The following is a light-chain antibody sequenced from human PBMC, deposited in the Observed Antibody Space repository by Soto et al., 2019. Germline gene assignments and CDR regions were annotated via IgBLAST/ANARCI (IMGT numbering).Light chain of an antibody. Sequence: EIVMTQSPGTLSVSPGERATLSCRASQSVSSNLAWYQQKPGQAPRLLIYGPSTRATGIPARFSGSGSGTEFTLTIRSLQSEDFAVYYCQQYSNWPRTFGQGTKVEIK. V-gene: IGKV3-15*01. CDR2: GPS. CDR1: QSVSSN. J-gene: IGKJ1*01. CDR3: QQYSNWPRT.